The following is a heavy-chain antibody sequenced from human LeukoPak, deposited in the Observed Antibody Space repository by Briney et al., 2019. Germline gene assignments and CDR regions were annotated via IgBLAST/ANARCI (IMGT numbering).Heavy chain of an antibody. CDR1: GFTFSSYS. Sequence: GGSLRLSCAASGFTFSSYSMNWVRQAPGKGLEWVSSISSSSSYIYYADSVKGRFTISRDNAKNSLYLQMNSLRAEDTAVYYSERHLQEAVAGLYYYGMDVGGQGTTVTVSS. CDR2: ISSSSSYI. V-gene: IGHV3-21*01. CDR3: ERHLQEAVAGLYYYGMDV. D-gene: IGHD6-19*01. J-gene: IGHJ6*02.